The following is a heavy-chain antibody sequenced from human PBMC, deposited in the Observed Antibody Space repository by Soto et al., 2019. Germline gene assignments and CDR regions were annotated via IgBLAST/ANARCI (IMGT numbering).Heavy chain of an antibody. CDR3: ARDRIQLRLGKYYFNGMDV. J-gene: IGHJ6*02. CDR1: GGTFSDYA. D-gene: IGHD3-16*01. V-gene: IGHV1-69*06. Sequence: QVQLVQSGAEMRKPGSSLRVSCKASGGTFSDYAFSWVRQAPGQGLEWMGGIVPRFGSPNYAQKFGGRVTITANTSSSTVYMALRRLRFDDTAVYFCARDRIQLRLGKYYFNGMDVWGHGTSISVSS. CDR2: IVPRFGSP.